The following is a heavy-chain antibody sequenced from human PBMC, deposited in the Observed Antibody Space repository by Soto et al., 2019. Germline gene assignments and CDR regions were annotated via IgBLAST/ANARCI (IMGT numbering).Heavy chain of an antibody. CDR3: ARDRSSGTYYGSYGVFDI. CDR1: GGSISSTNW. D-gene: IGHD1-26*01. V-gene: IGHV4-4*02. J-gene: IGHJ3*02. CDR2: MYHSGSP. Sequence: QVQLQESGPGLVKPSGTLSLTCAVSGGSISSTNWWTWVRQPPGKGLEWIGNMYHSGSPNYNTPRTGPANISVDKSQKQFSLKLNSVTAADTAVYFCARDRSSGTYYGSYGVFDIWGQGTMVTVSS.